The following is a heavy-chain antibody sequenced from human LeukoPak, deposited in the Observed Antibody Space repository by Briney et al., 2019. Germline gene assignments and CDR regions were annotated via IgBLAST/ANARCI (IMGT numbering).Heavy chain of an antibody. D-gene: IGHD2-2*01. CDR1: GYTFPSYD. CDR2: ISAYNGNT. V-gene: IGHV1-18*01. Sequence: ASVKVSCKASGYTFPSYDISWVRQAPGQGLEWMGWISAYNGNTNYAQKLQGRVSMTTDTSTSTAYMELRSLRSDDTAVYYCARDLTGPEAFDIWGQGTMVTVSS. CDR3: ARDLTGPEAFDI. J-gene: IGHJ3*02.